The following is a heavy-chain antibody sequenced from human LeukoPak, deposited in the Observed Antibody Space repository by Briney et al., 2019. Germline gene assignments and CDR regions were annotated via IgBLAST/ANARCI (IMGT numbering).Heavy chain of an antibody. CDR2: ISWNSGRI. D-gene: IGHD5-24*01. CDR1: GITFEDYA. V-gene: IGHV3-9*01. Sequence: PGRSLRLSCAASGITFEDYAMHWVRQAPGKGLEWVSGISWNSGRIGYVDSVKGRFTISRDNAKNSLYLQMNSLRVEDTAVYYCAKEGRSLQTYWGQGTLVTVSS. J-gene: IGHJ4*02. CDR3: AKEGRSLQTY.